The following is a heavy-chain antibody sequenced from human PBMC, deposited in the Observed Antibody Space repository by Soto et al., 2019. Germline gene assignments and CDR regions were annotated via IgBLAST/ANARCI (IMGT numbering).Heavy chain of an antibody. V-gene: IGHV1-46*01. CDR1: GYTFTSYY. CDR2: INPSGGST. Sequence: QVQLVQSGAEVKKPGASVKVSCKASGYTFTSYYMHWVRQASGQGLEWMGIINPSGGSTSYAQKFQGRVTMTRDTSTSTVYMELSSQRSEDTAVYYCARERVENCSGGSCYTLNLYGMDVWGQGTTVTVSS. D-gene: IGHD2-15*01. J-gene: IGHJ6*02. CDR3: ARERVENCSGGSCYTLNLYGMDV.